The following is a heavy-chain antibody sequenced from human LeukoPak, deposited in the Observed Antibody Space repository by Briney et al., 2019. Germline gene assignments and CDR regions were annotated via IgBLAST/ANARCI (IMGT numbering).Heavy chain of an antibody. CDR3: AKYWWELLTYFDY. V-gene: IGHV3-23*01. J-gene: IGHJ4*02. CDR1: GFPFSSYA. D-gene: IGHD1-26*01. CDR2: ISGSGGST. Sequence: GGSLRLSCAASGFPFSSYAMSWVRQAPGKGLEWVSAISGSGGSTYYADSVKGRFPISRDNSKNTLYLQMNSLRAEDTAVYYCAKYWWELLTYFDYWGQGTLVTVSS.